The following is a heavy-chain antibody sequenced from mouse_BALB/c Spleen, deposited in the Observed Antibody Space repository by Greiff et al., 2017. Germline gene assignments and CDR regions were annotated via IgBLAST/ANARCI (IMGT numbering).Heavy chain of an antibody. CDR1: GFTFSSYA. D-gene: IGHD2-4*01. CDR3: ASFMITTGKRAMDY. CDR2: ISSGGSYT. V-gene: IGHV5-9-4*01. Sequence: EVHLVESGGGLVKPGGSLKLSCAASGFTFSSYAMSWVRQSPEKRLEWVAEISSGGSYTYYPDTVTGRFTISRDNAKNTLYLEMSSLRSEDTAMYYCASFMITTGKRAMDYWGQGTSVTVSS. J-gene: IGHJ4*01.